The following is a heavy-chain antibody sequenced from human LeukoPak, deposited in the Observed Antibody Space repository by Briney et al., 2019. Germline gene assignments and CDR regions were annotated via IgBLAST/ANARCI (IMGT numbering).Heavy chain of an antibody. CDR1: GFTFSSYS. CDR3: ARDSITIFGVVIN. D-gene: IGHD3-3*01. V-gene: IGHV3-48*01. Sequence: GGSLRLSCAASGFTFSSYSMNWVRQAPGKGLEWVSYISSSSSTIYYADSVKGRFTISRDNAKNSVYLQMNSLRAEDTAVYYCARDSITIFGVVINWGQGTLVTVSS. J-gene: IGHJ4*02. CDR2: ISSSSSTI.